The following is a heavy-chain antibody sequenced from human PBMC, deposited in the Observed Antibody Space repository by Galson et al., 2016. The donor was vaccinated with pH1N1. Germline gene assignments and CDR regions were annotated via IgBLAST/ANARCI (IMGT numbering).Heavy chain of an antibody. Sequence: SLRLSCAASGFTFSTYWMNWVRQAPGKGLEWVASIKPDGTEKSYVDSVKGRFTISRDNAKNSLCLQMNSLRAEDTAVYYCTSAGGSYSSFWGQGTLVTVSS. CDR3: TSAGGSYSSF. J-gene: IGHJ4*02. CDR2: IKPDGTEK. D-gene: IGHD1-26*01. CDR1: GFTFSTYW. V-gene: IGHV3-7*03.